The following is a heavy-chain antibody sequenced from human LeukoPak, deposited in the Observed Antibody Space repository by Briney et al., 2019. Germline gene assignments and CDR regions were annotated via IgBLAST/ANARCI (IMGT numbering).Heavy chain of an antibody. V-gene: IGHV3-21*06. CDR3: AKKGGYEKFDY. CDR1: GFTFSNYN. J-gene: IGHJ4*02. D-gene: IGHD3-22*01. Sequence: GGSLSLSCATSGFTFSNYNMNWVRQAPGKGLEWVSSITSDNYIYYADSLKGRFTISRDNAKNSLYLQMDSLRVDDTAVYYCAKKGGYEKFDYWGQGTLVTVSS. CDR2: ITSDNYI.